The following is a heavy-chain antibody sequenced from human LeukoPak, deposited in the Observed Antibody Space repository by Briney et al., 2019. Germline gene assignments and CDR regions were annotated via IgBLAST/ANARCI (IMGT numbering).Heavy chain of an antibody. CDR3: ALTGARGDWFDP. D-gene: IGHD7-27*01. CDR1: GYTLTELS. Sequence: ASVKVSCKVSGYTLTELSMHWVRQAPGNGLEWMGGFDPEDGETIYAQQFQGRGTMTGDPSTDTAYLELSSLRSEDTAVYYCALTGARGDWFDPWGQGTLVTVSS. J-gene: IGHJ5*02. V-gene: IGHV1-24*01. CDR2: FDPEDGET.